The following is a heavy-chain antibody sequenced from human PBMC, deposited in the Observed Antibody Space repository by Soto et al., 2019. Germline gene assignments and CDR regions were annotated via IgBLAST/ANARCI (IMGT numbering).Heavy chain of an antibody. CDR3: GKSGAGGTASLIAC. Sequence: QVQLLASGGGVVQPGSSLRLSCAASGFTFNNFAMHWVRQTPGKGLEWVAVIAFDGTNKYSSDSVKGRFAISRDTSKNTLFLQMDSLRPEDTAVYYCGKSGAGGTASLIACWGPGILVIVTS. CDR2: IAFDGTNK. J-gene: IGHJ4*02. D-gene: IGHD7-27*01. CDR1: GFTFNNFA. V-gene: IGHV3-30*18.